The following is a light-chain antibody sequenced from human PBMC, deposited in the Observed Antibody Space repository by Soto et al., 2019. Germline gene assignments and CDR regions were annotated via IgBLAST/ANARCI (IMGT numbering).Light chain of an antibody. CDR3: CSYAGSYSYV. CDR2: DVT. J-gene: IGLJ1*01. V-gene: IGLV2-11*01. CDR1: SSDVGGYNY. Sequence: QSALAQPRSVSGSPGQSVSISCTGTSSDVGGYNYVSWYQQHPGKAPKPLTYDVTKRPSGVPDRFSGSESGNTASLTISGLQAEDEADYYCCSYAGSYSYVFGTWTKVTVL.